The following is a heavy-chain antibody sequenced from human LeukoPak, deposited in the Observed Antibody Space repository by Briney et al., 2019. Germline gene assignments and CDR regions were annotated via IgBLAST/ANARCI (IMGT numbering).Heavy chain of an antibody. Sequence: GGSLRLSCAASGFTFNAYSMNWVRQAPGKGLEWVSSISSSGDYIYYADSLKGRFTISRDNAKNSLFLQLNSLRAEDTAVYYCARARNDYDSNGFSLLDYWGQGTLVTVSS. CDR3: ARARNDYDSNGFSLLDY. V-gene: IGHV3-21*01. J-gene: IGHJ4*02. CDR1: GFTFNAYS. CDR2: ISSSGDYI. D-gene: IGHD3-22*01.